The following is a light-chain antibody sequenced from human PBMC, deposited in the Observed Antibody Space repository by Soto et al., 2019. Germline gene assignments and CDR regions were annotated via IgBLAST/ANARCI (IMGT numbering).Light chain of an antibody. J-gene: IGKJ5*01. Sequence: IALTHWACTLSLSAGESATLTCRASQSFNSSYLAWYRQKPGQAPGLLXXDAXSRATGIPERFSGSGSGRDFTLTISSLRPAESAVYYCRQYGSSPTNTFGQGTRLEIK. CDR1: QSFNSSY. CDR2: DAX. CDR3: RQYGSSPTNT. V-gene: IGKV3-20*01.